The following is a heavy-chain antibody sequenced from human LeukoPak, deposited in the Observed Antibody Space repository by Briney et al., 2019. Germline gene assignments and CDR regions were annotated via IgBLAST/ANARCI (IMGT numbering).Heavy chain of an antibody. CDR3: ARALPLTVTTTSGGAFDI. V-gene: IGHV4-59*01. J-gene: IGHJ3*02. CDR2: IYYSGST. D-gene: IGHD4-11*01. Sequence: SETLSLTCTVSGGSISSYYWSWIRQPPGKGLEWIGYIYYSGSTNYNPSLKSRVTISVDTSKNQFSLKLSSVTAADTAVYYCARALPLTVTTTSGGAFDIWGQGTMVTVSS. CDR1: GGSISSYY.